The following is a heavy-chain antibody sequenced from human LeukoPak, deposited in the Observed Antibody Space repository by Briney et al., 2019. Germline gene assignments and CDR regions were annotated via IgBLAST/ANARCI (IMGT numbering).Heavy chain of an antibody. Sequence: PSETLSLTCTVSGGSISSTNNYWGWIRQPPGKGLEWIGSLHYSGSTYYNPSLQSRVTMSLDTSKNQFSLKMTSVTAADTAVYYCARHPSSGYRYFDYWGQGTLVTVSS. CDR3: ARHPSSGYRYFDY. J-gene: IGHJ4*02. V-gene: IGHV4-39*01. CDR1: GGSISSTNNY. CDR2: LHYSGST. D-gene: IGHD3-22*01.